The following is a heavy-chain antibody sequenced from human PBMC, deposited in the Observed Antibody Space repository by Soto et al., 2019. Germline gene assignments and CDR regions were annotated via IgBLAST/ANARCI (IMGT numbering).Heavy chain of an antibody. D-gene: IGHD4-17*01. Sequence: EVQLLASGGGLVQPGGSLRLSCAASGITFSDYAMTWVRQAPGKGLEWVSVITDAGGRTYYAASAKGRFTISRDNSKNTLYLQMHSLRAEDTAIYYCAKSVGTYGDNSERAERFDPWGQRTLVTVSS. V-gene: IGHV3-23*01. CDR1: GITFSDYA. J-gene: IGHJ5*02. CDR2: ITDAGGRT. CDR3: AKSVGTYGDNSERAERFDP.